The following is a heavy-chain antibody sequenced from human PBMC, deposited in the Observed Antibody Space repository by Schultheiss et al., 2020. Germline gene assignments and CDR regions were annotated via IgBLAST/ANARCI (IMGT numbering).Heavy chain of an antibody. V-gene: IGHV4-30-4*01. CDR3: ARAGITIFGVVPGAFDI. J-gene: IGHJ3*02. CDR1: GGSISSGDYY. D-gene: IGHD3-3*01. CDR2: IYYSGST. Sequence: SETLSLTCTVSGGSISSGDYYWSWIRQPPGKGLEWIGYIYYSGSTYYNPSLKSRVTISVDTSKNQFSLKLSSVTAADTAVYYCARAGITIFGVVPGAFDIWGQGTMVTVS.